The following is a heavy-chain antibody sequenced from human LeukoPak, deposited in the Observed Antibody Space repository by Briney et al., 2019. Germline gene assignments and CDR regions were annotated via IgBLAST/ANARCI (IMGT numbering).Heavy chain of an antibody. CDR3: ARATYYDIQCFDY. Sequence: GGSLRLSCAASGFTFSSYEMNWVRQAPGKGLEWVSYISSSGSTIYYADSVKGRFTISRDNAKNSLYLQMNSLRAEDTAVYYCARATYYDIQCFDYWGQGTLVTVSS. CDR2: ISSSGSTI. D-gene: IGHD3-9*01. V-gene: IGHV3-48*03. J-gene: IGHJ4*02. CDR1: GFTFSSYE.